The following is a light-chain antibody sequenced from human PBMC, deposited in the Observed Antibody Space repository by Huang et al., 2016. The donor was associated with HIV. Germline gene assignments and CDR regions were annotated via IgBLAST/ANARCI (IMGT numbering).Light chain of an antibody. CDR1: QSVTIW. CDR3: QQYSRSAT. Sequence: DIQMTQSPSTLSAAVGDRVTITCRASQSVTIWLAWFQQKPGKATKLLIYKASTLESGVPSRFSGSGSGTEFTLTIDSLQPDDVATYYCQQYSRSATFGQGTKLEIK. V-gene: IGKV1-5*03. CDR2: KAS. J-gene: IGKJ2*01.